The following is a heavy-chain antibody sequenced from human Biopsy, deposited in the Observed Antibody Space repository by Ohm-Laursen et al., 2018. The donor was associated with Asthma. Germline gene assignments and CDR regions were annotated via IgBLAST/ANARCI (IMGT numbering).Heavy chain of an antibody. D-gene: IGHD1-26*01. V-gene: IGHV3-23*01. Sequence: SLRLSCAASGFTFSSYSMNWVRQAPGKGLEWVSAISGSGGSTYYADSVKGRSTISRDNSKNTLYLQMNSLRAEDTAVYYCAKDKRYSGSYFDYWGQGTLVTVSS. CDR1: GFTFSSYS. CDR3: AKDKRYSGSYFDY. J-gene: IGHJ4*02. CDR2: ISGSGGST.